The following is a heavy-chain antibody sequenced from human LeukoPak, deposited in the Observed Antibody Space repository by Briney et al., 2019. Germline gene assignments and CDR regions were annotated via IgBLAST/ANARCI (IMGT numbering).Heavy chain of an antibody. CDR3: ARGQQYYHDSSGYWVFDY. V-gene: IGHV4-34*01. J-gene: IGHJ4*02. CDR1: GGSFSGYY. D-gene: IGHD3-22*01. Sequence: SETLSLTCAVYGGSFSGYYWNWIRQPPGKGLEWIGEINHSGSTNYNPSLKSRVTISVDTSKNQFSLKLSSVTAADMAVYSCARGQQYYHDSSGYWVFDYWGQGTLVTVSS. CDR2: INHSGST.